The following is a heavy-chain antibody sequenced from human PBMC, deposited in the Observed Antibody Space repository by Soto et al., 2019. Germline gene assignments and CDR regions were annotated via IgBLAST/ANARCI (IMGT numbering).Heavy chain of an antibody. J-gene: IGHJ6*02. D-gene: IGHD2-2*01. CDR1: GGTFSSYA. V-gene: IGHV1-69*13. CDR3: ARSQGSSTSLEIYYYYYYGMDV. Sequence: SVKVSCKASGGTFSSYAISWVRQAPGQGLEWMGGIIPISGTTNYAQKFQGRVTITADESTSTAYMELSSLRSEDTAVYYCARSQGSSTSLEIYYYYYYGMDVWGQGTTVTVSS. CDR2: IIPISGTT.